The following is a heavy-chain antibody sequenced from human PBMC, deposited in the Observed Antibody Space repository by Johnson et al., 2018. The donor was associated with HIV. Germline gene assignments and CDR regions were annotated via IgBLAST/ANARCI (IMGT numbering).Heavy chain of an antibody. V-gene: IGHV3-66*02. Sequence: VQLVESGGGLAKPAWSPRLSCAASGFTFDVYAMNWVRQAPGKGLEWVSVIYSGGTTYYADSVKGRFTISRDNSKNTLYLQMNSLIAEDTAVYYCARRGSYGPDAFDIWGQGTMVTVSS. CDR2: IYSGGTT. CDR1: GFTFDVYA. CDR3: ARRGSYGPDAFDI. J-gene: IGHJ3*02. D-gene: IGHD1-26*01.